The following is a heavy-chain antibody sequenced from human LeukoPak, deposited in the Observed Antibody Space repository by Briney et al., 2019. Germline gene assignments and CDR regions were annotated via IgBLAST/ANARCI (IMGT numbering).Heavy chain of an antibody. D-gene: IGHD3-22*01. CDR3: AKDGYYSSDPFDM. V-gene: IGHV3-23*01. Sequence: GGSLRLSCAASGFAFSSYPMTWVRQAPGKGLEWVSTIGSSNGDTHYADSVKGRFTISRDNSKNTLYLQMSSLRAEDTAVYYCAKDGYYSSDPFDMWGQGTMVTVSS. CDR2: IGSSNGDT. CDR1: GFAFSSYP. J-gene: IGHJ3*02.